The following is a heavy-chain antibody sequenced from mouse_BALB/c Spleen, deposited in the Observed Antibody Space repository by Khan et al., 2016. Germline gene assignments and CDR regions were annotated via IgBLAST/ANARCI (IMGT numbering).Heavy chain of an antibody. J-gene: IGHJ2*01. CDR1: GYSITSDYA. Sequence: EVQLQESGPGLVKPSQSLSLTCTVTGYSITSDYAWNWIRQFPGNKLEWMGYINYSGSTSYNPSLKSRFSITRDTSKNQLFLQLNSVTTEDTATYYCAGRDYYGLFDYWGQGTTLTVSS. D-gene: IGHD1-1*01. V-gene: IGHV3-2*02. CDR2: INYSGST. CDR3: AGRDYYGLFDY.